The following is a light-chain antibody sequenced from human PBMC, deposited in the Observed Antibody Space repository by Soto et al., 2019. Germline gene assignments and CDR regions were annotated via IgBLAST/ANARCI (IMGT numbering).Light chain of an antibody. CDR3: QQSYITPWT. Sequence: DIQMTQSPSSLSTSVGDRVTITCRASQSISTSLNWYQQKPGKAPNLLIYAASSLQSGVPSRFSGSGSGTDFTLTISSLQPGDFATYYCQQSYITPWTFGPGTKVDFK. V-gene: IGKV1-39*01. J-gene: IGKJ3*01. CDR2: AAS. CDR1: QSISTS.